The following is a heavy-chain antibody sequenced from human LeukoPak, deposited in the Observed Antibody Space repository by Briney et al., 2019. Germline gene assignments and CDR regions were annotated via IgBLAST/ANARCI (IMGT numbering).Heavy chain of an antibody. CDR1: EFTFSDYY. D-gene: IGHD2-2*02. Sequence: GGSLRLSCAASEFTFSDYYMSWIRQAPGKGLECVSYISYSGSTIYYADSVKGRFTISRDNAKNSLYLQMNSLRAEDTAVYYCVRDDALGYCSSTNCYTENWFDPWGQGTLVTVSS. CDR2: ISYSGSTI. V-gene: IGHV3-11*04. CDR3: VRDDALGYCSSTNCYTENWFDP. J-gene: IGHJ5*02.